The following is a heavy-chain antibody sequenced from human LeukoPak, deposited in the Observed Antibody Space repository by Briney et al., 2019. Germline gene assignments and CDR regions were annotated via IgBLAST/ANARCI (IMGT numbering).Heavy chain of an antibody. J-gene: IGHJ6*02. V-gene: IGHV3-11*01. D-gene: IGHD6-13*01. Sequence: GGSLRLSCAASGFTFSDYYMSWIRQAPGKGLEWVSYISSSGSTIYYADSVKGRFTISRDNAKNSLYLQMNSLRAEDTAVYYCAVDMVSGWYGVYGMDVWGQGTTVTVSS. CDR3: AVDMVSGWYGVYGMDV. CDR1: GFTFSDYY. CDR2: ISSSGSTI.